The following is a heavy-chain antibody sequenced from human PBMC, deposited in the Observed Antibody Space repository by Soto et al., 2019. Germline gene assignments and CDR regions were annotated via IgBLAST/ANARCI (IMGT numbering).Heavy chain of an antibody. Sequence: SETLSLTCTVSGGSISGFYWTWIRQPAGKGLEWTGYIHTRGNTKYNPSLNSRVTMSVDTSKNQFFLKLNSVTAADTAVYYCARDLSMTYYRGVDVWGQGTTVTVSS. V-gene: IGHV4-4*07. CDR2: IHTRGNT. CDR1: GGSISGFY. J-gene: IGHJ6*02. CDR3: ARDLSMTYYRGVDV. D-gene: IGHD2-21*01.